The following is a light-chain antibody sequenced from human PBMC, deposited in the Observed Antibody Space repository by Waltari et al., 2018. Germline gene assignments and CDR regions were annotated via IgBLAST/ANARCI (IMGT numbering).Light chain of an antibody. J-gene: IGKJ1*01. CDR1: QSVLYSSDNKNY. CDR3: QQYDTTPRT. Sequence: DIVITQSPDFLTVSLGERATIICKYSQSVLYSSDNKNYLTWYQQKPGQPPKLLIYWASTRESGVPDRFSGSGSGTDFTLTISSLQAEDVAVYYCQQYDTTPRTFGQGTKVEIK. CDR2: WAS. V-gene: IGKV4-1*01.